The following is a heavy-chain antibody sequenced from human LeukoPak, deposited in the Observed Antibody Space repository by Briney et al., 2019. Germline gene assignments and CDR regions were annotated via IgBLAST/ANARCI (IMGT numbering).Heavy chain of an antibody. CDR1: GYTFTGYY. V-gene: IGHV1-2*04. CDR3: ARGTRITIFGVVIGSGPIDAFDI. CDR2: INPNSGGT. Sequence: ASVKVSCKASGYTFTGYYMHWVRQAPGQGLEWMGWINPNSGGTNYAQKFQGWVTMTRDSSISTAYMELSRLRSDDTAVYYCARGTRITIFGVVIGSGPIDAFDIWGHGTMVTVSS. J-gene: IGHJ3*02. D-gene: IGHD3-3*01.